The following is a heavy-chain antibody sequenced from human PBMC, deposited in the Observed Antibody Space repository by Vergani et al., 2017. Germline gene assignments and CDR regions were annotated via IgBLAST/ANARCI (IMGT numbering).Heavy chain of an antibody. CDR2: INPNSGNT. CDR3: ARDRDWGYYYYGMDV. V-gene: IGHV1-2*02. D-gene: IGHD7-27*01. CDR1: GYTFTGYY. J-gene: IGHJ6*02. Sequence: QVQLVQSGAEVKKPGASVKVSCKASGYTFTGYYMHWVRQAPGQGLEWMGWINPNSGNTGYAQKLQGRVTMTTDTSTSTAYMELRSLRSDDTAVYYCARDRDWGYYYYGMDVWGQGP.